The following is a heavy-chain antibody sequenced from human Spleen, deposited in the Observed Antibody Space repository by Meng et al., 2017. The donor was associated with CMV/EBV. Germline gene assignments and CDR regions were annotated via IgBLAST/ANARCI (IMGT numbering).Heavy chain of an antibody. CDR2: IYNDGSSA. V-gene: IGHV3-23*03. CDR1: GFTFSSFA. D-gene: IGHD6-19*01. J-gene: IGHJ4*02. Sequence: GGSLRLSCAASGFTFSSFAMSWVRQSPGKGLEWVSLIYNDGSSAYYTDSVKGRFTISRDNSKNTLYLQMNSLRVEDTAVYYCAKGTVADYFDYWGQGTLVTVSS. CDR3: AKGTVADYFDY.